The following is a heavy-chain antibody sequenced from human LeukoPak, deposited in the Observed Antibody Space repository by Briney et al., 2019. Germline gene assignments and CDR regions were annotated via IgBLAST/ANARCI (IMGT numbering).Heavy chain of an antibody. D-gene: IGHD3-3*01. J-gene: IGHJ6*03. V-gene: IGHV4-39*07. Sequence: SETLSLTCTVSGGSISTSNYYWGWIRQPPGKGLEWIGNIFYSGSTYYNPSLKSRVTISVDTSKNQFSLKLSSVTAADTAVYYCARGRTYYDFWSGYHYYYMDVWGKGTTVTVSS. CDR1: GGSISTSNYY. CDR2: IFYSGST. CDR3: ARGRTYYDFWSGYHYYYMDV.